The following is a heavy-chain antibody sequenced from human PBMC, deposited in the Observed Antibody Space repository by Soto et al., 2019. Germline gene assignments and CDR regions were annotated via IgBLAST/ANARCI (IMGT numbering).Heavy chain of an antibody. CDR1: GGSISSGGYX. CDR2: IYYSGSN. D-gene: IGHD3-16*01. V-gene: IGHV4-31*03. J-gene: IGHJ5*02. CDR3: ARVGGINWFDP. Sequence: QVQLQESGPGLVKPSQTLSLTCTVSGGSISSGGYXLSWIRQHPGKGLEWIGYIYYSGSNYYNPPIKSRVTISXDTSKNQFSMKLSSVTAADTAVYYCARVGGINWFDPWGQGTLVTVSS.